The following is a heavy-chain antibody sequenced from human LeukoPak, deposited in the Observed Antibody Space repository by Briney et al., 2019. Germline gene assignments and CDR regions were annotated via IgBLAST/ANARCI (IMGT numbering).Heavy chain of an antibody. CDR3: ARHGRRCSGGSCYSYWYFDL. CDR1: GGSISSYY. Sequence: PSETLSLTCTVSGGSISSYYWSWIRQPPGKGLEWIGYIYYSGSTNYNPSLKSRVTISVDTSKNQFSLKLSSVTAADTAVYYCARHGRRCSGGSCYSYWYFDLWGRGTLVTVSS. J-gene: IGHJ2*01. V-gene: IGHV4-59*08. CDR2: IYYSGST. D-gene: IGHD2-15*01.